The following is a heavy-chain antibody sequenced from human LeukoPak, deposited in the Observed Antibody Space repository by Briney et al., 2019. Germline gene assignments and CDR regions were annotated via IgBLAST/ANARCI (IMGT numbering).Heavy chain of an antibody. Sequence: ASVKVSCKASGYTFTGCCVHWVRQAPGQGLEWMGWINPNSGGTNYAQKFQGRVTMTRDTSISTAYMELNRLRSDDTAVYYCASVVGGTHCFDPWGQGTLVTVSA. D-gene: IGHD2-15*01. CDR3: ASVVGGTHCFDP. V-gene: IGHV1-2*02. CDR1: GYTFTGCC. CDR2: INPNSGGT. J-gene: IGHJ5*02.